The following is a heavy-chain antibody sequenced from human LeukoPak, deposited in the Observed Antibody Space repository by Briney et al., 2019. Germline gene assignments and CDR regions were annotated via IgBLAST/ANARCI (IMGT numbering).Heavy chain of an antibody. CDR3: ARGRLIVVVVAATPNWFDP. CDR1: GGSFSGYY. J-gene: IGHJ5*02. V-gene: IGHV4-34*01. D-gene: IGHD2-15*01. Sequence: SETLSLTCAVYGGSFSGYYWSWIRQPPGKGLEWIGEINHSGSTNYNPSLKSRVTISVDTSKNQFSLKLSSVTAADTAVYYCARGRLIVVVVAATPNWFDPWGQGTLVTVSS. CDR2: INHSGST.